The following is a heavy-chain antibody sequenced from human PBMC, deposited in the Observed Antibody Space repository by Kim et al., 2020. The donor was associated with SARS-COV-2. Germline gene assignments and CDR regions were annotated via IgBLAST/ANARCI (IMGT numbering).Heavy chain of an antibody. CDR1: GGSVSSGSYY. Sequence: SETLSPTCTVSGGSVSSGSYYWSWIRQPPGKGLEWIGYIYYSGSTNYNPSLKSRVTISVDTSKNQFSLKLSSVTAADTAVYYCAREVGWADFDYWGQGTL. J-gene: IGHJ4*02. D-gene: IGHD1-26*01. CDR3: AREVGWADFDY. CDR2: IYYSGST. V-gene: IGHV4-61*01.